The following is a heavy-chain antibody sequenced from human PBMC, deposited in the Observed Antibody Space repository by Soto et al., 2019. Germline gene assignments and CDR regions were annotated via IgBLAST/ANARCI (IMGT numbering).Heavy chain of an antibody. J-gene: IGHJ4*02. Sequence: SETLSLTCTVSGGSISSGGYYWSWIRQHPGKGLEWIGYIYYSGSTYYNPSLKSRVTISVDTSKNQFSLKLSSVTAADSAVYYCARVSRLRFGELPIDYWGQGTLVTVSS. CDR3: ARVSRLRFGELPIDY. V-gene: IGHV4-31*03. D-gene: IGHD3-10*01. CDR1: GGSISSGGYY. CDR2: IYYSGST.